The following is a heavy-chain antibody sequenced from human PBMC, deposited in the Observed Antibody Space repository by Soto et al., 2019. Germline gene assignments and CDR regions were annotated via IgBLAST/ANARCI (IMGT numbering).Heavy chain of an antibody. CDR3: ARDGGHYDILTGFRPFDY. CDR2: ISSSGSTI. V-gene: IGHV3-11*01. CDR1: GFTFSDYY. J-gene: IGHJ4*02. D-gene: IGHD3-9*01. Sequence: PGGSLRLSCAASGFTFSDYYMSWIRQAPGKGLEWVSYISSSGSTIYYADSVKGRFTISRDNAKNSLYLQMNSLRAEDTAVYYCARDGGHYDILTGFRPFDYWGQGTLVTVSS.